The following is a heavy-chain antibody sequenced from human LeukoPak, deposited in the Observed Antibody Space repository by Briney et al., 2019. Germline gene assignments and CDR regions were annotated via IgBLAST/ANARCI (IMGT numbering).Heavy chain of an antibody. CDR2: IYYSGST. D-gene: IGHD6-13*01. J-gene: IGHJ4*02. CDR3: ARVTGYVMEDYFDY. CDR1: GGSISSYY. V-gene: IGHV4-59*01. Sequence: SETLSLTCTVSGGSISSYYWSWIRQPPGKGLEWIGYIYYSGSTNYSPSLKSRVTISVDTSKDQFSLRLSSVTAADTAVYYCARVTGYVMEDYFDYWGQGTLVTVSS.